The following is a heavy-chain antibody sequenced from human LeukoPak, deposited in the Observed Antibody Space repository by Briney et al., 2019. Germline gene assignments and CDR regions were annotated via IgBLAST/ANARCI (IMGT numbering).Heavy chain of an antibody. CDR1: GGSISSYY. J-gene: IGHJ6*03. CDR3: ARQRFLEWSTYHYMDV. D-gene: IGHD3-3*01. V-gene: IGHV4-34*01. Sequence: SETLSLTCTVSGGSISSYYWSWIRQPPGKGLEWIGEIYHSGSTNYNPSLKSRVTISVDTSKNQFSLKLSSVTAADTAVYYCARQRFLEWSTYHYMDVWGKGTTVTVSS. CDR2: IYHSGST.